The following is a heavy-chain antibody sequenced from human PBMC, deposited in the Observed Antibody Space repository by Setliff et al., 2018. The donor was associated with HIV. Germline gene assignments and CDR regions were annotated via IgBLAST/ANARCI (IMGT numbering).Heavy chain of an antibody. CDR3: ARAPSWQRQVDF. V-gene: IGHV3-13*01. J-gene: IGHJ4*02. CDR2: IGTGGDT. D-gene: IGHD6-25*01. Sequence: PGGSLRLSCATSGFAFSDYDFHWVRQVTGEGLEWVSAIGTGGDTYYADSVKGRFTISRENAKNTLYLQMDSLRPKDTAAYYCARAPSWQRQVDFWGQGTLVTVSS. CDR1: GFAFSDYD.